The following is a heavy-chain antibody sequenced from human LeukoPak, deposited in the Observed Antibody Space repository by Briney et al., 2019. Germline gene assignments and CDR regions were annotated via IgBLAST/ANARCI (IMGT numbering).Heavy chain of an antibody. D-gene: IGHD3-10*01. CDR3: AKSFWWFGEFSPFDY. V-gene: IGHV3-23*01. J-gene: IGHJ4*02. CDR1: GFTFSSFG. Sequence: GGSLRLSCAASGFTFSSFGMSWVRQAPGKGLEWVSAISSTGGTAYYADSVKGRFTISRDNSKNTLYLQMNSLRAEDTAVYYCAKSFWWFGEFSPFDYWGQGTLLTVSS. CDR2: ISSTGGTA.